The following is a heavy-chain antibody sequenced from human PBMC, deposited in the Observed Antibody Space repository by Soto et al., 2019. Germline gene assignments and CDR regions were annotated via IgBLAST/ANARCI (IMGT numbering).Heavy chain of an antibody. Sequence: ASVKVSCKASGGTFSRYAFNWVRQAPGQGLEWMGGVIPIFDTASYTQKFQGRVTITADESTSTPCMELSSLRSKDAAVHYCAGYCSSTSCYNHYYGMDVWGQGTTVTVSS. CDR3: AGYCSSTSCYNHYYGMDV. CDR2: VIPIFDTA. J-gene: IGHJ6*02. D-gene: IGHD2-2*02. V-gene: IGHV1-69*13. CDR1: GGTFSRYA.